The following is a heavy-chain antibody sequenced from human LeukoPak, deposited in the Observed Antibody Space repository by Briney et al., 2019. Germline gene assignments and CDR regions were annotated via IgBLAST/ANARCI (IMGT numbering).Heavy chain of an antibody. Sequence: SETLSLTCAVSGGSILTTNWWSWVRQTPGKGLEWIGEVHLSGASNYNPSLKSRVSMSIGKSKNQLSLKLTSVTAADTAMYYCARESGAFSPFGFWGQGTLVTVSS. CDR3: ARESGAFSPFGF. V-gene: IGHV4-4*02. CDR2: VHLSGAS. CDR1: GGSILTTNW. J-gene: IGHJ4*02. D-gene: IGHD1-26*01.